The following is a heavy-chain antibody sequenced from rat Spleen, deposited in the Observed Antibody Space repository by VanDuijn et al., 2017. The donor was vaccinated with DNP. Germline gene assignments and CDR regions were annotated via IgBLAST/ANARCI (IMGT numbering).Heavy chain of an antibody. CDR2: ISYDGSST. CDR1: GFTFSNYG. J-gene: IGHJ2*01. D-gene: IGHD5-1*01. Sequence: EVQLVESGGGLVQPGRSLKLSCAASGFTFSNYGMAWVRQAPTKGLEWVATISYDGSSTYYRDSVKGRFTISRDNAKSTLYLQMDSLRSEDTATYYCARQLGWGDYWGQGVMVTVSS. V-gene: IGHV5-29*01. CDR3: ARQLGWGDY.